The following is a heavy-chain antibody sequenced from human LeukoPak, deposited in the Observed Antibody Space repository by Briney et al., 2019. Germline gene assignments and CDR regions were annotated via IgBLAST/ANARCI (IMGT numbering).Heavy chain of an antibody. J-gene: IGHJ3*02. CDR2: IYHSGST. CDR3: ASLLPTYFDFWSGPWAFDI. D-gene: IGHD3-3*01. CDR1: GYSISSGYY. V-gene: IGHV4-38-2*01. Sequence: PSETLSLTCAVSGYSISSGYYWGWIRQPPGKGLEWGGSIYHSGSTYYHPSLKSRVTTSADTSKNQFSLKLSSVTAADTAVYYCASLLPTYFDFWSGPWAFDIWGQGTMVTVSS.